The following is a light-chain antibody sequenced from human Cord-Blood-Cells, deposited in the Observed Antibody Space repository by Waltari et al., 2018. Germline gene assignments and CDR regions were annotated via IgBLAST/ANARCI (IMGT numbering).Light chain of an antibody. J-gene: IGKJ1*01. CDR3: QQSYSTPWT. CDR1: QSISSY. Sequence: DIQMTQSPSSLSASVGARVTITCRASQSISSYLNGYQQKPGKAPKRLIYAASRLQSGVPSRFSGSGSGTDFTLPISSLQPEDFETYYCQQSYSTPWTLGQGTKVDIQ. V-gene: IGKV1-39*01. CDR2: AAS.